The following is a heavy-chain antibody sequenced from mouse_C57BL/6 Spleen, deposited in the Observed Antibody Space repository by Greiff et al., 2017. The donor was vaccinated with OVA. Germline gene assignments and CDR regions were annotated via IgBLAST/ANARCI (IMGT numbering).Heavy chain of an antibody. V-gene: IGHV1-82*01. CDR1: GYAFSSSW. D-gene: IGHD4-1*01. CDR2: IYPGDGDT. CDR3: ASPPLGRDWYFDV. Sequence: QLQQSGPELVKPGASVKISCKASGYAFSSSWMNWVKQRPGKGLEWIGRIYPGDGDTNYNGKFKGKATLTADKSSSTAYMQLSSLTSEDSAVYFCASPPLGRDWYFDVWGTGTTVTVSS. J-gene: IGHJ1*03.